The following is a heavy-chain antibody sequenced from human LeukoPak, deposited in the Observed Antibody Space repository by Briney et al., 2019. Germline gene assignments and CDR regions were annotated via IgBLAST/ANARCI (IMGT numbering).Heavy chain of an antibody. D-gene: IGHD5-24*01. CDR2: IYTSGST. CDR1: GVSISSYS. J-gene: IGHJ4*02. Sequence: PSETLSLTCTVSGVSISSYSWSWIRQPAGKGLDWIGRIYTSGSTNYNPSLKSRVTISVDTSKNQFSLKLSSVTSADTAVYSCGRDRLQLQSWGQGTLVTVSS. CDR3: GRDRLQLQS. V-gene: IGHV4-4*07.